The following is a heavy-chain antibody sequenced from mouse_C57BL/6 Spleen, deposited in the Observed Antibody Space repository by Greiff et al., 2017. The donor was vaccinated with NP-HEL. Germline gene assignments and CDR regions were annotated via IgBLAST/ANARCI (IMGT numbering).Heavy chain of an antibody. D-gene: IGHD4-1*01. CDR2: ISYDGSN. CDR1: GYSITSGYY. CDR3: ARGARTGTYGYFDV. V-gene: IGHV3-6*01. J-gene: IGHJ1*03. Sequence: ESGPGLVKPSQSLSLTCSVTGYSITSGYYWNWIRQFPGNKLEWMGYISYDGSNNYNPSLKNRISITRDTSKNQFFLKLNSVTTEDTATYYCARGARTGTYGYFDVWGTGTTVTVSS.